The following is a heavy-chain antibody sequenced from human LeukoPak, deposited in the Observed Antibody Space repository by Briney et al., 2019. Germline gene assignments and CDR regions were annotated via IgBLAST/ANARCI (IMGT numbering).Heavy chain of an antibody. V-gene: IGHV4-4*02. CDR3: ARSSLWFGELFYY. Sequence: SETLSLTCAVSGASISSNNWWNWVRQPPGKGLEWIGEIYHSGSTNYNPSLKSRVTISVDTSKNQFSLELSSVTAADTAVYYCARSSLWFGELFYYWGQGTLVTVSS. CDR1: GASISSNNW. CDR2: IYHSGST. J-gene: IGHJ4*02. D-gene: IGHD3-10*01.